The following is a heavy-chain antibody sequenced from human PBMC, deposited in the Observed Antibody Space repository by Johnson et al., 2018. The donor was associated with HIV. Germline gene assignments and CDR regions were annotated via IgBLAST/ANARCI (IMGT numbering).Heavy chain of an antibody. CDR2: IHWNGGSI. V-gene: IGHV3-20*04. CDR1: GFIFDDHG. Sequence: VQLVESGGGVVRPGGSLRLSCAASGFIFDDHGMTWVRQAPGKGLEWVSGIHWNGGSIGYADSVKGRFTISRDTAKNSLYLQMNSLRGEDTALYYCARARGQLTRGDDAFDIWGQGTMVTVSS. J-gene: IGHJ3*02. D-gene: IGHD6-13*01. CDR3: ARARGQLTRGDDAFDI.